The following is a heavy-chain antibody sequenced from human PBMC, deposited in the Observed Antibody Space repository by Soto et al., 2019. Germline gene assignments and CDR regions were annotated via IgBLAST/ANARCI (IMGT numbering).Heavy chain of an antibody. V-gene: IGHV1-69*13. Sequence: GASVKVSCKASGGTFSTSAISWVRQAPGQGLEWMGGIMPIFRTPDYAQKFQGRVTITADESTSTAYMELSGLRSDDTAVYYCARDKDRQQLGGNYYYGMDVWGQGTTVTVSS. CDR1: GGTFSTSA. J-gene: IGHJ6*02. CDR3: ARDKDRQQLGGNYYYGMDV. D-gene: IGHD3-3*02. CDR2: IMPIFRTP.